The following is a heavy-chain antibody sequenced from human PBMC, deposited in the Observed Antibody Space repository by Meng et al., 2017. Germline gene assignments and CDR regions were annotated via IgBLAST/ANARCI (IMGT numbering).Heavy chain of an antibody. CDR3: AKSGYGYDY. V-gene: IGHV3-23*04. Sequence: HLVVAREGLLHPGGSLRLSFGASGFTCRSYAMGWVRQAPGKGMEWVSAISSSGGSTYYADSVKGRFTISRDNSKNTLYLQMNSLRAEDTAVYYCAKSGYGYDYWGQGTLVTVSS. CDR2: ISSSGGST. D-gene: IGHD5-12*01. J-gene: IGHJ4*02. CDR1: GFTCRSYA.